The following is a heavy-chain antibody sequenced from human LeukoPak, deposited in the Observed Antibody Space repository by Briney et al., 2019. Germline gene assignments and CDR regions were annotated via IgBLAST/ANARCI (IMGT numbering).Heavy chain of an antibody. D-gene: IGHD3-10*01. CDR2: INPNSGGT. CDR1: GYTFTGYY. Sequence: ASVKVSCKASGYTFTGYYMHWVRQAPGQGLEWMGWINPNSGGTNYAQKFQGRVTMTRDTSISTAYMELSRLRSDDTAVYYCARSGVTMVRGTFDYWGQGTLVTVSS. CDR3: ARSGVTMVRGTFDY. J-gene: IGHJ4*02. V-gene: IGHV1-2*02.